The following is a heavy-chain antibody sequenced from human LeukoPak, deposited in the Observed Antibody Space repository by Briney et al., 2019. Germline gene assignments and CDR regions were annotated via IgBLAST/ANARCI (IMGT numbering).Heavy chain of an antibody. Sequence: ASVKVSCKASGYTFTSYGISWVRQAPGQGLEWMGWISAYNGNTNYAQKLQGRVTMATDTSTSTAYMELRSLRSDDTAVYYCARDPVGYSYGYGVDYWSQGTLVTVSS. D-gene: IGHD5-18*01. CDR3: ARDPVGYSYGYGVDY. J-gene: IGHJ4*02. CDR2: ISAYNGNT. V-gene: IGHV1-18*01. CDR1: GYTFTSYG.